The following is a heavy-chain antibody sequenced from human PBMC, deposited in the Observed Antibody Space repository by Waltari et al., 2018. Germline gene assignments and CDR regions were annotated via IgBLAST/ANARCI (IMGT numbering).Heavy chain of an antibody. CDR3: ARYYGNGEGWLDP. D-gene: IGHD3-3*01. CDR1: GGSISSGSYY. J-gene: IGHJ5*02. CDR2: ISYIGTT. Sequence: QLQLQESGPGLVKPSETLSLTCTVSGGSISSGSYYWGWIRQPPGKGLESIGYISYIGTTYYNLSLKSRVTMSVDTSRDQYSLSLRSVAAADTAVYYCARYYGNGEGWLDPWGQGTLVTVSS. V-gene: IGHV4-39*07.